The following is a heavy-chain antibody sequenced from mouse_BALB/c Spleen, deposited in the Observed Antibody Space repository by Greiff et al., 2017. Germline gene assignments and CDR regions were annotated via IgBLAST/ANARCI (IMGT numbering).Heavy chain of an antibody. CDR2: RSYSGST. CDR1: GYSITSDYA. CDR3: AREGDYYGSSYWYFDV. Sequence: EVKLVESGPGLVKPSQSLSLTCTVTGYSITSDYAWNCIRQPPGNKLEWMGYRSYSGSTSYNPSLTSRITITRDTSKNQFFLQLNSVTTEDTATYSCAREGDYYGSSYWYFDVWGAGTTVTVSS. D-gene: IGHD1-1*01. J-gene: IGHJ1*01. V-gene: IGHV3-2*02.